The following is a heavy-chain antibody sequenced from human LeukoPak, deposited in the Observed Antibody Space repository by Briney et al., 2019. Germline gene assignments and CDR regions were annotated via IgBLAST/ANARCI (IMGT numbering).Heavy chain of an antibody. J-gene: IGHJ4*02. V-gene: IGHV3-23*01. CDR2: ISGRGGST. CDR3: AKDSNYYDSSGYYY. CDR1: GFTFSSYA. Sequence: GGSLRLSCAASGFTFSSYAMSCVRQAPGKGLECVSAISGRGGSTYYADSVKGRFTISRDNSKNTLYLQMNSLRVEDTAVYYCAKDSNYYDSSGYYYWGQGPLVTVSS. D-gene: IGHD3-22*01.